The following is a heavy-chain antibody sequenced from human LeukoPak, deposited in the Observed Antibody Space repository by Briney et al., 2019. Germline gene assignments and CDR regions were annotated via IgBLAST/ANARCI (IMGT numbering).Heavy chain of an antibody. J-gene: IGHJ6*02. D-gene: IGHD3-10*01. CDR2: ISGDGGST. CDR3: AKDNYYGSGSYPEFSVRDYYYGMDV. CDR1: GFTFDDYA. V-gene: IGHV3-43*02. Sequence: GGSLRLSCAASGFTFDDYAMHWVRQAPGKGLEWVSLISGDGGSTYYADSVKGRFTISRDNGKNSLYLQMNSLRTEDTALYYCAKDNYYGSGSYPEFSVRDYYYGMDVWGQGTTVTVSS.